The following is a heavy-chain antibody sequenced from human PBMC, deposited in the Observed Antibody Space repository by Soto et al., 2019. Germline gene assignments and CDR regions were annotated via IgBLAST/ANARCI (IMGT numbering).Heavy chain of an antibody. CDR2: IYYSGST. D-gene: IGHD3-3*01. Sequence: QLQLQESGPGLVKPSETLSLTCTVSGGSISSSSYYWGWIRQPPGKGLEWIGSIYYSGSTYYNPSLKSRVTISVDTSKNQFSLKLSSVTAADTAVYYCARPISGFGVVGPDNWFDPWGQGTLVTVSS. CDR1: GGSISSSSYY. CDR3: ARPISGFGVVGPDNWFDP. V-gene: IGHV4-39*01. J-gene: IGHJ5*02.